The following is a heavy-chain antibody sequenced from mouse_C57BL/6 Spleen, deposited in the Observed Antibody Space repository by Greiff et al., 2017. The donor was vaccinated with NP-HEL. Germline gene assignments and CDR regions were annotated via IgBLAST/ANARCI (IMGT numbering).Heavy chain of an antibody. CDR2: IYPGDGDT. V-gene: IGHV1-82*01. D-gene: IGHD3-3*01. CDR1: GYAFSSSW. J-gene: IGHJ4*01. Sequence: QVQLQQSGPELVKPGASVKISCKASGYAFSSSWMNWVKQRPGKGLEWIGRIYPGDGDTNYNGKFKGKATLTADKSSSTAYMQLSSLTSEDSAVYFCARKGGRWYAMDYWGQGTSVTVSS. CDR3: ARKGGRWYAMDY.